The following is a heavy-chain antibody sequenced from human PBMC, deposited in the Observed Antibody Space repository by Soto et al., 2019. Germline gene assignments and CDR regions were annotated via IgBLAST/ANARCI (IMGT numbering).Heavy chain of an antibody. V-gene: IGHV3-9*01. Sequence: GGSLRLSCAASGFTFDDYAMHWVRQAPGKGLEWVSGISWNSGSIGYADSVKGRFTISRDNAKNSLYLQMNSLRAEDTALYYCAKDSAGKRITMVNIWGQGTMVTVSS. D-gene: IGHD3-10*01. CDR1: GFTFDDYA. J-gene: IGHJ3*02. CDR3: AKDSAGKRITMVNI. CDR2: ISWNSGSI.